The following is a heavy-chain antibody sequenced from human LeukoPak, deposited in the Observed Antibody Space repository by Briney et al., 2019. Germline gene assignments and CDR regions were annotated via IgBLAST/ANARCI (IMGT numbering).Heavy chain of an antibody. Sequence: GGSLRLSCAASGFTFSSYAMSWVRQAPGKGLEWVSNISDNGGSIYYADSVKGRFTISRDNSKNTLYPQMNRLRPEDRAVYYCAIPPPDSSSWLFYYWGQGALVTGSS. CDR3: AIPPPDSSSWLFYY. CDR2: ISDNGGSI. J-gene: IGHJ4*02. D-gene: IGHD6-13*01. V-gene: IGHV3-23*01. CDR1: GFTFSSYA.